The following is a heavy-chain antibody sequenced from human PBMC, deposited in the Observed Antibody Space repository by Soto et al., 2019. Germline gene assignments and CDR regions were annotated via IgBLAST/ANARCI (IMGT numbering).Heavy chain of an antibody. V-gene: IGHV1-18*01. CDR3: ARDDPPVQH. J-gene: IGHJ1*01. CDR1: GYTFATYC. Sequence: AKVSWKASGYTFATYCRSWVRQAPGQGLEWMGWISPYNGNTKYAQKLQGRVTMTADTSTSTAYMDLSSLTSDDTAVYYCARDDPPVQHWGQGTLVTVSS. CDR2: ISPYNGNT.